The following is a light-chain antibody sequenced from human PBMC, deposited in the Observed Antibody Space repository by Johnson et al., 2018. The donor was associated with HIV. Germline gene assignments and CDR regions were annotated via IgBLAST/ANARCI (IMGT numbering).Light chain of an antibody. CDR3: GTWDSSLSASYV. CDR2: DNN. Sequence: QSVLTQPPSVSAAPGQKVTISCSGSSSNIGDNYVSWYQHLPGTAPKLLIYDNNKRPSGIPDRFSGSKSGTSATLGITGLQTGAEADYYCGTWDSSLSASYVFGAGTKVTVL. CDR1: SSNIGDNY. J-gene: IGLJ1*01. V-gene: IGLV1-51*01.